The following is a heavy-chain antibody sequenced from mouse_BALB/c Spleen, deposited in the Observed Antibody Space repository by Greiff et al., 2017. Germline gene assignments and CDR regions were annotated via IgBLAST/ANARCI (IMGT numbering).Heavy chain of an antibody. V-gene: IGHV1-18*01. D-gene: IGHD1-1*01. CDR2: INPNNGGT. Sequence: VQLKESGPELVKPGASVKIPCKASGYTFTDYNMDWVKQSHGKSLEWIGDINPNNGGTIYNQKFKGKATLTVDKSSSTAYMELRSLTSEDTAVYYCARGEFYYGSSYGFAYWGQGTLVTVSA. J-gene: IGHJ3*01. CDR3: ARGEFYYGSSYGFAY. CDR1: GYTFTDYN.